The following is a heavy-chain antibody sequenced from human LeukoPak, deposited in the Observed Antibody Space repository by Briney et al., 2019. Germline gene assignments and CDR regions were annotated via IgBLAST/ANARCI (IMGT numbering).Heavy chain of an antibody. D-gene: IGHD6-6*01. CDR3: ARDLNSSSSYYYYYYYMDV. J-gene: IGHJ6*03. Sequence: GGSLRLSCAASGFTFSSYEMNWLRQAPGKGLEWVSYISSSGSTIYYADSVKGRFTISRDNAKNSLYLQMNSLRAEDTAVYYCARDLNSSSSYYYYYYYMDVWGKGTTVTVSS. V-gene: IGHV3-48*03. CDR2: ISSSGSTI. CDR1: GFTFSSYE.